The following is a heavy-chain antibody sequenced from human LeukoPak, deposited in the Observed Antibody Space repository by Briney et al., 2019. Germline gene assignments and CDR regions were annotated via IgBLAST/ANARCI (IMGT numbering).Heavy chain of an antibody. Sequence: GGSLRLSCAASGFTFSSYAMHWVRQAPGKGLEWVAVISYDGSNKYYADSVKGRFTISRDNSKNTVSLQMNSLRIDDTTVYYCAREGYSSGSRTGIDYWGQGTLVTVSS. J-gene: IGHJ4*02. CDR1: GFTFSSYA. CDR2: ISYDGSNK. CDR3: AREGYSSGSRTGIDY. D-gene: IGHD5-18*01. V-gene: IGHV3-30*01.